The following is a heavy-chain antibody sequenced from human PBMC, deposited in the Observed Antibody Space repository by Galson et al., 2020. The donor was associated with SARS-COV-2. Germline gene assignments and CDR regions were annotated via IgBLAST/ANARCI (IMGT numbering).Heavy chain of an antibody. D-gene: IGHD3-3*01. CDR3: VKDAGGDYDFYSGYYEFDP. Sequence: GGSLRLSCVASGFTFSTYAMHWVRQTPGKGLEWVAAISYDGSDTYYGDSVKGRFAISRDNSKNTLFLQMSSLRAEDTAVYYCVKDAGGDYDFYSGYYEFDPWGQGTLVTVSS. V-gene: IGHV3-30*09. CDR1: GFTFSTYA. J-gene: IGHJ5*02. CDR2: ISYDGSDT.